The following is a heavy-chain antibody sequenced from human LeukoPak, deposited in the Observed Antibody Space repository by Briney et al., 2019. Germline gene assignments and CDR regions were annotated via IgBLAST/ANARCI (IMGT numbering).Heavy chain of an antibody. CDR3: AREFSNYLYYFDY. CDR1: GYTFTGYY. D-gene: IGHD4-4*01. V-gene: IGHV1-2*02. CDR2: INPNSGGT. J-gene: IGHJ4*02. Sequence: GASVKVSCKASGYTFTGYYMHWVRQAPGQGLEWMGWINPNSGGTNYAQKFQGRVTMTRDTSISTAYMELSRLRSDDTAVYYCAREFSNYLYYFDYWGQGTLVTVSS.